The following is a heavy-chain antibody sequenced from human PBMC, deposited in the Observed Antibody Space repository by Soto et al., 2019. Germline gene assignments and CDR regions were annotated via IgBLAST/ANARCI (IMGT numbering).Heavy chain of an antibody. CDR3: ARGGGRGYNELDP. CDR1: GYTFTAYY. D-gene: IGHD5-12*01. V-gene: IGHV1-2*02. CDR2: INPNSGGT. J-gene: IGHJ5*02. Sequence: ASVKVSCKASGYTFTAYYMHWVRQAPGQGLEWMGWINPNSGGTYHAQNFQGRVTMTRDTSTTTAYMELASLRSDDTADYYCARGGGRGYNELDPWGHGTLVTVSS.